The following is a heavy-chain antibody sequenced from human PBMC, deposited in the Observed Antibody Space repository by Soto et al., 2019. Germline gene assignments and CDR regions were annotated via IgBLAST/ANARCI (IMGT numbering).Heavy chain of an antibody. V-gene: IGHV5-51*01. CDR3: ASIVATNYYYYGMDV. J-gene: IGHJ6*02. Sequence: GESLKISCKGSGYRFSDYWIGWVRQVPGKGLEWMGIIYPADSDTRYSPSFQGQVTLSVDESISTAYLQWDSLKASDTAMYYCASIVATNYYYYGMDVWGQGTTVTVSS. CDR2: IYPADSDT. D-gene: IGHD5-12*01. CDR1: GYRFSDYW.